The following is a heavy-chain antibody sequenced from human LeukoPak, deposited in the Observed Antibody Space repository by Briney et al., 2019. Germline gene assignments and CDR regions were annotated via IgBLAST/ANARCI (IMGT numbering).Heavy chain of an antibody. V-gene: IGHV3-11*04. CDR3: AREDYYYASGF. CDR1: GFTFSDYY. Sequence: GGSLRLSCAASGFTFSDYYMSWIRQAPGKGLEWVSYISGSGSTIYYSDSVKGRFTLSRDNAKNSLYLQMNRLRVEDTAVHFCAREDYYYASGFWGQGTLVTVSS. CDR2: ISGSGSTI. J-gene: IGHJ4*02. D-gene: IGHD3-10*01.